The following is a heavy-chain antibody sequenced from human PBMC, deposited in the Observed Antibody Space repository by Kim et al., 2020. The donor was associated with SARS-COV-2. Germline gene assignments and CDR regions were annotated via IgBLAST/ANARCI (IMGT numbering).Heavy chain of an antibody. V-gene: IGHV4-4*02. J-gene: IGHJ5*02. CDR2: IYHSGST. CDR1: GGSISSSNW. D-gene: IGHD4-4*01. CDR3: ANSVTPSRTININWFDP. Sequence: SETLSLTCAVSGGSISSSNWWSWVRQPPGKGLEWIGEIYHSGSTNYNPSLKSRVTISVDKSKNQFSLKLSSVTAADTAVYYCANSVTPSRTININWFDPWCQGTLVTVSS.